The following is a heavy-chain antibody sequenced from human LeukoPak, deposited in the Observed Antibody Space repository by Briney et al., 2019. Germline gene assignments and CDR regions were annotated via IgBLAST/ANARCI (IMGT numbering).Heavy chain of an antibody. J-gene: IGHJ6*02. CDR2: IYPGDSDT. Sequence: GESLKISCKGSGYIFTNSWIAWVRQMPEKGLECMGIIYPGDSDTRYSPSFQGQVTISADKSISTAYLQWSSLTASDTAMYYCARQGYSDYGMDVWGQGTTVTVSS. V-gene: IGHV5-51*01. CDR3: ARQGYSDYGMDV. D-gene: IGHD1-1*01. CDR1: GYIFTNSW.